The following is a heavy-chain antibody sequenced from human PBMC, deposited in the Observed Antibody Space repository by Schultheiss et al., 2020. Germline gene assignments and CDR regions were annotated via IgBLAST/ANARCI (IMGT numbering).Heavy chain of an antibody. D-gene: IGHD6-19*01. CDR3: ARGEIAVAGNTFGY. V-gene: IGHV4-38-2*02. J-gene: IGHJ4*02. Sequence: SETLSLTCTVSGYSISSGYYWGWIRQPPGKALEWIGEINHSGSTNYNPSLKSRVTISVDTSKNQFSLKLSSVTAADTAVYYCARGEIAVAGNTFGYWGQGTLVTVSS. CDR1: GYSISSGYY. CDR2: INHSGST.